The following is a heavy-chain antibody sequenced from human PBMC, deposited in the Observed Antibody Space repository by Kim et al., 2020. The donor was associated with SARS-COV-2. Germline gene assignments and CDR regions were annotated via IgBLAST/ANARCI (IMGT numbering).Heavy chain of an antibody. CDR1: GFTFSNYG. D-gene: IGHD3-10*01. CDR3: AKDRLWFGELLHKKSYYYDGMDV. Sequence: GGSLRLSCAASGFTFSNYGMHWVRQAPGKGLEWVAVISYDGSNKYYADSVKGRFTISRDNSKNTLYLQMNSLRAEDTAVYYCAKDRLWFGELLHKKSYYYDGMDVWGQGTTVTVSS. V-gene: IGHV3-30*18. J-gene: IGHJ6*02. CDR2: ISYDGSNK.